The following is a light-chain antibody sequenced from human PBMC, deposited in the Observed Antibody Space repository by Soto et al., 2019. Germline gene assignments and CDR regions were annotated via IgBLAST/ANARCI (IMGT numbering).Light chain of an antibody. CDR2: GAS. CDR3: QQYGGSPQT. Sequence: EIVLTQSPGTLLLSPGERATLSCRASESVRSSYLAWYLQKPGQAPRLLIYGASSRTTGIPDRFSGSGSGTDFTLTIGRLEPEDFAVYYCQQYGGSPQTFGQGTKVEI. J-gene: IGKJ1*01. V-gene: IGKV3-20*01. CDR1: ESVRSSY.